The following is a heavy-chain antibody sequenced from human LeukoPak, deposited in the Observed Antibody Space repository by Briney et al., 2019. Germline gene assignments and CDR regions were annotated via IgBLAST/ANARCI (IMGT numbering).Heavy chain of an antibody. CDR1: GYTLTELS. D-gene: IGHD6-13*01. Sequence: ASVKVSCKVSGYTLTELSMHWVRQAPGKGLEWMGGFDPEDGETIYAQKFQGRVTMTEDTSTDTAYMGLSSLRSEDTAVYYCATGTVAAAGKGLDYWGQGTLVTVSS. J-gene: IGHJ4*02. V-gene: IGHV1-24*01. CDR2: FDPEDGET. CDR3: ATGTVAAAGKGLDY.